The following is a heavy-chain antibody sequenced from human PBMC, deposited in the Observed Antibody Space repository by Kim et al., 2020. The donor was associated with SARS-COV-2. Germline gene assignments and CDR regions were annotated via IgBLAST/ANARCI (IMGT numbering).Heavy chain of an antibody. Sequence: GGSLRLSCAASGFSFSSYWMSWVRQAPGKGLEWVAKIKHDGSDKYYVDSVKGRFTISRDNAKNSLFLQMNSLRAEDTAVYYCSTGGGRLEAVDYWGQGTL. V-gene: IGHV3-7*01. CDR3: STGGGRLEAVDY. CDR2: IKHDGSDK. CDR1: GFSFSSYW. D-gene: IGHD5-12*01. J-gene: IGHJ4*02.